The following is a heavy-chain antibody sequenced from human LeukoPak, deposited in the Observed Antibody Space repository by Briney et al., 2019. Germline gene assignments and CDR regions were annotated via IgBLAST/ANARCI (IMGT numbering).Heavy chain of an antibody. Sequence: PGGSLRLSCAASGFTFSSYGMTWVRQAPGKGLEWVSSISGDGSSTYYADSVKGRFTISRDNSKNTLFLQMSSLRAEDTAVYYCAKASAMIVVVSKHFDYWGQGTLVTVSS. D-gene: IGHD3-22*01. CDR2: ISGDGSST. J-gene: IGHJ4*02. CDR1: GFTFSSYG. V-gene: IGHV3-23*01. CDR3: AKASAMIVVVSKHFDY.